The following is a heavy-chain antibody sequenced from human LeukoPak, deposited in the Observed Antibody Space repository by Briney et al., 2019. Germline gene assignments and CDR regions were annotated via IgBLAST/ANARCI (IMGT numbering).Heavy chain of an antibody. CDR1: RFTVSDYY. J-gene: IGHJ4*02. CDR3: ASGNDYGDYVPLYYFDY. V-gene: IGHV3-11*01. D-gene: IGHD4-17*01. Sequence: GGSLRLSCAASRFTVSDYYMSWIRQAPGKGLEWVSYISTSGSTIYYADSVKGRFTISRDNARNSLYLQMNSLRAEDTAVYYCASGNDYGDYVPLYYFDYWGQGTLVTVSS. CDR2: ISTSGSTI.